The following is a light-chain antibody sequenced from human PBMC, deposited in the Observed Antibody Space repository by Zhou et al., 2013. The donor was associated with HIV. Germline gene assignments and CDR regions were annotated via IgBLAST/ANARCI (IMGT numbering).Light chain of an antibody. CDR2: GAS. J-gene: IGKJ1*01. CDR3: QQRSNWPT. CDR1: QSVSSGY. Sequence: EIVLTQSPGTLSLSPGEIVSLSCRASQSVSSGYFAWYQQKPGQAPRLLIYGASTRATGIPARFSGSGSGTEFTLTISSLQSEDFAVYYCQQRSNWPTFGQGTKVEIK. V-gene: IGKV3D-20*02.